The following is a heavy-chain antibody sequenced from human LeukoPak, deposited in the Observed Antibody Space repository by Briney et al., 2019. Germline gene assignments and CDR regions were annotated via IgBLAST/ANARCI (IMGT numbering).Heavy chain of an antibody. V-gene: IGHV3-7*01. CDR2: IKQDGSEK. CDR1: GFTFSNFW. D-gene: IGHD1-26*01. CDR3: AREIGGASAY. J-gene: IGHJ4*02. Sequence: DPGGSLRLSCAASGFTFSNFWMTWVRQAPGKGLEWGANIKQDGSEKYYLDSVKGRFTISRDNAKNSLYLQMNSLRAEDTAVYYCAREIGGASAYWGQGTLVTVSS.